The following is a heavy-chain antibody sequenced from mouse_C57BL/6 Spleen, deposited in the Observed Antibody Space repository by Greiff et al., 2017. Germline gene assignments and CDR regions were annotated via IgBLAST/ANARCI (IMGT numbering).Heavy chain of an antibody. CDR3: ARTRAMDY. Sequence: QVQLKQPGAELVMPGASVKLSCKASGYTFTSYWMHWVKQRPGQGLEWIGEIDPSDSYTNYNQKFKGKSTLTVDKSSSTAYMQLSILTSEDSAVYYCARTRAMDYWGQGTSGTVSS. CDR2: IDPSDSYT. J-gene: IGHJ4*01. V-gene: IGHV1-69*01. CDR1: GYTFTSYW.